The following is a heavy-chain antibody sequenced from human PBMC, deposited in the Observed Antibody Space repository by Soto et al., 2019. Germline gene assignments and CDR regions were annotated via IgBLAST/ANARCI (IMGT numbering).Heavy chain of an antibody. CDR3: ARDRPYSYGSPSFDY. D-gene: IGHD5-18*01. Sequence: GALTLSCTASGCTVSGYDMSWTRKAPGKGLEWVSYISSSGSAIYYADSLKGRFTISRDNAKNSLYLQMNSLRAEDTAVYFCARDRPYSYGSPSFDYWGQGTLVTVSS. CDR1: GCTVSGYD. CDR2: ISSSGSAI. V-gene: IGHV3-11*01. J-gene: IGHJ4*02.